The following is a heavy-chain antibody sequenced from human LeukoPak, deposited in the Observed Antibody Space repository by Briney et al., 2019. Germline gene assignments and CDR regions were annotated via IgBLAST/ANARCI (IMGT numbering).Heavy chain of an antibody. CDR3: ARQVPLAYCGGDCYHFDY. CDR1: GGTFSSYA. V-gene: IGHV1-69*13. Sequence: SVKVSCKASGGTFSSYAISWVRQAPGQGLEWMGGIIPIFGTANYAQKFQGRVTITANESTSTAYMELSSPRSEDTAVYYCARQVPLAYCGGDCYHFDYWGQGTLVTVSS. CDR2: IIPIFGTA. D-gene: IGHD2-21*02. J-gene: IGHJ4*02.